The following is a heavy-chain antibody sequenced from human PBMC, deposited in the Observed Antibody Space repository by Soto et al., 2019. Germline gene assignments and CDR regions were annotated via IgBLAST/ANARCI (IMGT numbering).Heavy chain of an antibody. CDR2: ISYDGSNK. CDR3: AKDEARFAY. D-gene: IGHD6-6*01. Sequence: PGGSLRLSCAASGFTFSSYGMHWVRQAPGKGLEWVAVISYDGSNKYYADSVKGRFTISRDNSKNTLYLQMNSLRAEDTAVYYCAKDEARFAYWGQGTLVTVSS. CDR1: GFTFSSYG. J-gene: IGHJ4*02. V-gene: IGHV3-30*18.